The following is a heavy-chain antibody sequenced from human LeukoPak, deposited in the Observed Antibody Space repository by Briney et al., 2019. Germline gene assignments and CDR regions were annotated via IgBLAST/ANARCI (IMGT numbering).Heavy chain of an antibody. CDR1: GGSISSYY. CDR2: IYYSGST. CDR3: ARHPDYGDYVVDY. J-gene: IGHJ4*02. D-gene: IGHD4-17*01. Sequence: PSETLSLTCTVSGGSISSYYWSWIRQPPGKGLEWIGYIYYSGSTNYNPSLKSRVTISVDTSKNQFSLKLSSVTAADTAVYYCARHPDYGDYVVDYWGQGTLVTVSS. V-gene: IGHV4-59*08.